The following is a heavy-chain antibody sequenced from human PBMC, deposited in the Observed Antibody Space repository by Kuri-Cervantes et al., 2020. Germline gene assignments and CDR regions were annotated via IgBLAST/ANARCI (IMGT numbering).Heavy chain of an antibody. CDR1: GFTFSRYW. CDR2: IKQDGSEK. J-gene: IGHJ2*01. D-gene: IGHD5-24*01. V-gene: IGHV3-7*01. CDR3: ARIGEMATSGYFDL. Sequence: GESLKISCTTSGFTFSRYWMTWVRQAPGKGLEWVANIKQDGSEKYYVDSVKGRFTISRDNAKNSLYLQMNSLRAEDTAVYYCARIGEMATSGYFDLWGRGTLVTDSS.